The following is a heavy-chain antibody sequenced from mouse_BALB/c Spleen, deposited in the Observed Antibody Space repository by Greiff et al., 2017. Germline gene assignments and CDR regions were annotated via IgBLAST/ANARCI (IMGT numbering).Heavy chain of an antibody. J-gene: IGHJ2*01. Sequence: QVQLQQSGAELVKPGASVKLSCKASGYTFTSYYMYWVKQRPGQGLEWIGEINPSNGGTNFNEKFKSKATLTVDKSSSTAYMQLSSLTSEDSAVYYCTRDYDEGDFDYWGQGTTLTVSS. V-gene: IGHV1S81*02. D-gene: IGHD2-4*01. CDR1: GYTFTSYY. CDR2: INPSNGGT. CDR3: TRDYDEGDFDY.